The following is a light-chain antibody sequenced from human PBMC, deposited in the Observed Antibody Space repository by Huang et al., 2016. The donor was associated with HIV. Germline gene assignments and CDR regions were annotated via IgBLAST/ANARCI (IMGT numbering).Light chain of an antibody. CDR2: SAS. CDR3: QQYYDWWT. V-gene: IGKV3-15*01. J-gene: IGKJ1*01. CDR1: QSVLSP. Sequence: EIVMTQSPATLSVSPGERVILSCRASQSVLSPLAWYQQKPGQAPRLIISSASSRSTGVPDRFSGSGYGTEITLTISSLQSEDFAVYYCQQYYDWWTFGQGTKVEIK.